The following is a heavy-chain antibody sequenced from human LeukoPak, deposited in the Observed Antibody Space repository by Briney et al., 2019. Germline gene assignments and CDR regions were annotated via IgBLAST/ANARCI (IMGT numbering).Heavy chain of an antibody. CDR2: ISKDGRKN. D-gene: IGHD3-10*01. Sequence: PGRSLRLSCEASGSSFSTSGVHWVRQAPGKGLEWMAVISKDGRKNHYADSVKGRFTISRDNSKSTLFLQMNSLRPEDTAIYYCARDLLNYGSAYYDVGIFDSWGQGTLVTVSS. J-gene: IGHJ4*02. V-gene: IGHV3-30*04. CDR1: GSSFSTSG. CDR3: ARDLLNYGSAYYDVGIFDS.